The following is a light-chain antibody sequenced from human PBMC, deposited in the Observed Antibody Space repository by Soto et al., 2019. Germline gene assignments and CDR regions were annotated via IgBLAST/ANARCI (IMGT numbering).Light chain of an antibody. CDR2: GNR. V-gene: IGLV1-40*01. Sequence: QSVLTQPPSVSGAPGQRVTISCTGSRANIGANYDVHWYQQLPGTAPKLLIYGNRNRPSGVPDRFAGSKAGTPASLAITGLQAEDEADYYCQSYYSSRSILVFGGGTKLTVL. CDR1: RANIGANYD. J-gene: IGLJ3*02. CDR3: QSYYSSRSILV.